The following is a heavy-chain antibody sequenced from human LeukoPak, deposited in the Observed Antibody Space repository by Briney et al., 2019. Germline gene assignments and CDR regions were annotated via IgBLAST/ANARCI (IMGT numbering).Heavy chain of an antibody. CDR2: ISSSSSYI. D-gene: IGHD5-18*01. V-gene: IGHV3-21*01. CDR1: GFTFSSYS. J-gene: IGHJ4*02. CDR3: ARDFSYLGEGSISHFDY. Sequence: PGGSLRLSCAASGFTFSSYSMNWVRQAPGKGLEWVSSISSSSSYIYYADSVKSRFTISRDNAENSLYLQMNSLRAEDTAVYYCARDFSYLGEGSISHFDYWGQGTLVTVSS.